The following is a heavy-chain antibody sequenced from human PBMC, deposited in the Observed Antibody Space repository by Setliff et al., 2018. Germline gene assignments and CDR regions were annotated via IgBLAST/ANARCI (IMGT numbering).Heavy chain of an antibody. D-gene: IGHD6-19*01. CDR3: ARHKTGAVGTGEHFQH. V-gene: IGHV4-59*08. CDR1: GGSSSSHY. Sequence: KTSETLSLTCTVSGGSSSSHYWSWIRQPPGKGLEWIGYIHYSGTTNYNPSLKSRVTLSLDTAKNQFSLKLSSVTAADTAVYYCARHKTGAVGTGEHFQHWGQGTLVTVSS. CDR2: IHYSGTT. J-gene: IGHJ1*01.